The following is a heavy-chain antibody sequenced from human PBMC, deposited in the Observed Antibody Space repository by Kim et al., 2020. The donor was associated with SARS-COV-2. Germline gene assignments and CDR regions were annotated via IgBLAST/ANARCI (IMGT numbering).Heavy chain of an antibody. CDR2: INHSGST. CDR1: GGSFSGYY. CDR3: ARRLRYFDWGAFDI. D-gene: IGHD3-9*01. J-gene: IGHJ3*02. Sequence: SETLSLTCAVYGGSFSGYYWSWIRQPPGKGLEWIGEINHSGSTNYNPSLKSRVTISVDTSKNQFSLKLSSVTAADTAVYYCARRLRYFDWGAFDIWGQGAMGTLS. V-gene: IGHV4-34*01.